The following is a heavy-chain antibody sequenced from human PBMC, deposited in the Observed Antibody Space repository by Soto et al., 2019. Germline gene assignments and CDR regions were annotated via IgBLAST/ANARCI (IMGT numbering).Heavy chain of an antibody. CDR1: GFPFSNYG. CDR2: IWHDGNNK. CDR3: ASDLVGASADYGVDV. Sequence: GGSLRLSCAASGFPFSNYGMHLVRQSPGKGLEWVAIIWHDGNNKYYADSVRGRFIISRDNSKNRLYLQMNSLRAEDTAVYYCASDLVGASADYGVDVWGKGNRVPVSS. V-gene: IGHV3-33*01. J-gene: IGHJ6*04. D-gene: IGHD1-26*01.